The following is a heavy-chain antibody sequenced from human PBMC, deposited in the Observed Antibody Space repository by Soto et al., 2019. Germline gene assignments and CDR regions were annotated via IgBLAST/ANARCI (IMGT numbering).Heavy chain of an antibody. Sequence: EVQLLESGGGLVQPGGSLRLSCAASGFTFSSYVMSWVRQAPGKGLEWVSAISGSGGSIYYADSVKGRFTISRDNSKNMLYLQMNCLRAEDTAVYYCARPVLVARWGNWFDPWGQGTLVTVS. V-gene: IGHV3-23*01. CDR1: GFTFSSYV. J-gene: IGHJ5*02. D-gene: IGHD5-12*01. CDR3: ARPVLVARWGNWFDP. CDR2: ISGSGGSI.